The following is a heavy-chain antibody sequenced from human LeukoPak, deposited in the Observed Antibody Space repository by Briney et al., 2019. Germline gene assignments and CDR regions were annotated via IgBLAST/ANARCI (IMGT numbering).Heavy chain of an antibody. CDR2: INHSGST. CDR3: AREIVVVPAANVDWFDP. D-gene: IGHD2-2*01. CDR1: GGSFSGYY. Sequence: SETLSLTCAVYGGSFSGYYWSWIRQPPGKGLEWIGEINHSGSTNYNPSLKSRVTISVDTSKNQFSVKLSSVTAADTAVYYCAREIVVVPAANVDWFDPWGQGTLVTVSS. V-gene: IGHV4-34*01. J-gene: IGHJ5*02.